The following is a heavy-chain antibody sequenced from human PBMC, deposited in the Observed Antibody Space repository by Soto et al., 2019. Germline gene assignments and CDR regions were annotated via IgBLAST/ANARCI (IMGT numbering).Heavy chain of an antibody. D-gene: IGHD6-19*01. CDR3: ARDKGGSVAGFNWFDP. Sequence: GGSLRLSCVASGSSVSTFGMNWVRQAPGEGLEWVAYISSSSSTIIYGGSVKGRFTASRDNAENSMYLEMNNLRVEDTAVYYCARDKGGSVAGFNWFDPWGHGTLVTVSS. CDR1: GSSVSTFG. J-gene: IGHJ5*02. V-gene: IGHV3-48*01. CDR2: ISSSSSTI.